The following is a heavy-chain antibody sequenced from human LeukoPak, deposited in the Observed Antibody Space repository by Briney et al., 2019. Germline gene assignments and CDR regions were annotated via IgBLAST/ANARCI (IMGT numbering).Heavy chain of an antibody. Sequence: SETLSLTCAVYGGSFSGYYWSWIRQPPGKGLEWIGEINHSGSTNHNPSLKSRVTISVDTSKNQFSLKLSSVTAADTAVYYCASTRPGVVVITTSMDYWGQGTLVTVSS. D-gene: IGHD3-22*01. CDR1: GGSFSGYY. J-gene: IGHJ4*02. CDR3: ASTRPGVVVITTSMDY. CDR2: INHSGST. V-gene: IGHV4-34*01.